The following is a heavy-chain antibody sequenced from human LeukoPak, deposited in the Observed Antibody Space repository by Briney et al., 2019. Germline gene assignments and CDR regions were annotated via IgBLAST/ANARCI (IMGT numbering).Heavy chain of an antibody. CDR1: GGSISSYY. V-gene: IGHV4-59*01. Sequence: SETLSLTCTVSGGSISSYYWSWIRQPPGKGLEWIGYIYYSGSTNYNPSLKSRVTISVDTSKNQFSLKLSSVTAADTAVYYCARFSSGYPPDYWGQGTLVTVSS. D-gene: IGHD3-22*01. CDR3: ARFSSGYPPDY. CDR2: IYYSGST. J-gene: IGHJ4*02.